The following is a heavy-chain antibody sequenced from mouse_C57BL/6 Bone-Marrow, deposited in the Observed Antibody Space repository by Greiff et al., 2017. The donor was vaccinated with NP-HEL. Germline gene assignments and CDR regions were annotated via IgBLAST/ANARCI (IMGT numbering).Heavy chain of an antibody. J-gene: IGHJ1*03. CDR1: GYTFTDYN. V-gene: IGHV1-18*01. CDR3: ARTITTVVATWYFDV. CDR2: INPNNGGT. Sequence: VQLQQSGPELVKPGASVKIPCKASGYTFTDYNMDWVKQSHGKSLEWIGDINPNNGGTIYNQKFKGKATLTVDKSSSPAYMELRRLTSEDTAVYYCARTITTVVATWYFDVWGTGTTVTVSS. D-gene: IGHD1-1*01.